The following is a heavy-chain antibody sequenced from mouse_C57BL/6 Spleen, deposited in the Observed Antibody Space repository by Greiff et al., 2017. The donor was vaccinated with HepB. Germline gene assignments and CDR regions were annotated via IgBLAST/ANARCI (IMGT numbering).Heavy chain of an antibody. CDR2: IYPGSGST. V-gene: IGHV1-55*01. Sequence: VQLQQPGAELVKPGASVKMSCKASGYTFTSYWITWVKQRPGQSLEWIGDIYPGSGSTNYNEKFKSKATLTVDTSSSTAYMQLSSLTSEDSAVYYCARGDGSSSWYFDVWGTGTTVTVSS. CDR1: GYTFTSYW. D-gene: IGHD1-1*01. CDR3: ARGDGSSSWYFDV. J-gene: IGHJ1*03.